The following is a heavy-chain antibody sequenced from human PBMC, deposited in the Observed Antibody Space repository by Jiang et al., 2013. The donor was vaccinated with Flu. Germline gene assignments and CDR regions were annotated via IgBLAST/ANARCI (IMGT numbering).Heavy chain of an antibody. D-gene: IGHD1-1*01. J-gene: IGHJ4*02. CDR2: FDPEQDET. CDR1: GSRLSGLV. V-gene: IGHV1-24*01. CDR3: TTGSVGTTGLFDF. Sequence: SGAEVKMPGASVKVSCKVSGSRLSGLVMHWVRQAPGKGLEWMGGFDPEQDETIYAQRVQGRVTMTEDTSTNTAYMDLSNLRSEDTAVYYCTTGSVGTTGLFDFWGQGTLVTVSS.